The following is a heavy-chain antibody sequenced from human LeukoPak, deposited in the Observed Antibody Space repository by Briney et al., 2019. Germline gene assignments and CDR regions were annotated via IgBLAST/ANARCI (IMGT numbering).Heavy chain of an antibody. V-gene: IGHV3-23*01. CDR1: GFTFSKYA. J-gene: IGHJ4*02. Sequence: GGSLRLSCAASGFTFSKYAMSWVRQAPGKGLEWVSTISGSGGNTDYADSVKGRFTISRDNSKNTLFLQMNSLRAEDTAVYYCAKGSSIYSWDPFDYWGQGALVTVSS. CDR3: AKGSSIYSWDPFDY. CDR2: ISGSGGNT. D-gene: IGHD2-2*01.